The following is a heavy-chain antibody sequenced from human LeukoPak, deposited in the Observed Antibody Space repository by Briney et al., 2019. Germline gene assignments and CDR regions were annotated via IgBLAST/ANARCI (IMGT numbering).Heavy chain of an antibody. CDR3: ARGTTVTKDY. Sequence: SETLSLTCAVYGGSFSGYCWSWIRQPPGKGLEWIGEINHSGSTNYNPSLKSRVTISVDTSKNQFSLKLSSVTAADTAVYYCARGTTVTKDYWGQGTLVTVSS. CDR2: INHSGST. D-gene: IGHD4-17*01. V-gene: IGHV4-34*01. J-gene: IGHJ4*02. CDR1: GGSFSGYC.